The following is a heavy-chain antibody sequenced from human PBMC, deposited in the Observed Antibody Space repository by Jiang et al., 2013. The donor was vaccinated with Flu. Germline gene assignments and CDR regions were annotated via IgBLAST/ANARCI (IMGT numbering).Heavy chain of an antibody. J-gene: IGHJ6*02. D-gene: IGHD3-3*01. CDR1: GFTFSSYG. CDR2: IWYEGSNK. CDR3: ARGRRFLEWFSFMDV. Sequence: GRSLRLSCAASGFTFSSYGMHWVRQAPGKGLEWVAVIWYEGSNKYYADSVKGRFIISRDNSKNTLYLQMNSLRAEDTTVYYCARGRRFLEWFSFMDVWGQGTTVTVSS. V-gene: IGHV3-33*08.